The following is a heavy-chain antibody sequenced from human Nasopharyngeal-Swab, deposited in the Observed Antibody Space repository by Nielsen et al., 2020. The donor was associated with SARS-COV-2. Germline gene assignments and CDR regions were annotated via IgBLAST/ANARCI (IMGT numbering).Heavy chain of an antibody. CDR3: AVAWGEYSSSSKSNYYGMDV. Sequence: VRQMPGKGLEWMGRIDPSDSYTNYRPSFQGHVTISADKSISTAYLQWSSLKASDTAMYYCAVAWGEYSSSSKSNYYGMDVWGQGTTVTVSS. CDR2: IDPSDSYT. D-gene: IGHD6-6*01. V-gene: IGHV5-10-1*01. J-gene: IGHJ6*02.